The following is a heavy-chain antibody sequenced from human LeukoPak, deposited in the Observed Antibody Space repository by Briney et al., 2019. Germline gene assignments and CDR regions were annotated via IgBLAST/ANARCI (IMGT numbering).Heavy chain of an antibody. Sequence: GGSLRLSCAASGFTFDDYAMPWVRQAPGKGLEWVSGFSWYSGSIGYADAVKGRFTISRDKAKQSLYLQMNSLRAEGTVLYYWAKDSMLEWFGDAYFDYSGQGTLVTVSS. CDR2: FSWYSGSI. V-gene: IGHV3-9*01. J-gene: IGHJ4*02. CDR1: GFTFDDYA. D-gene: IGHD3-10*01. CDR3: AKDSMLEWFGDAYFDY.